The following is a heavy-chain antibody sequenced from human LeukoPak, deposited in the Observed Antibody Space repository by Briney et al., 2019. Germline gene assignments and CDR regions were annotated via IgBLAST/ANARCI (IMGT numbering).Heavy chain of an antibody. V-gene: IGHV1-2*04. J-gene: IGHJ4*02. D-gene: IGHD6-13*01. CDR1: GYTFTGYY. Sequence: ASVKVSCKASGYTFTGYYMHWVRQAPGQGLEWMGWINPNSGGTNYAQKFQGWVTMTRDTSTSTAYMELSRLRSDDTAVYYCARGYSSSWYYDYWGQGTLVTVSS. CDR3: ARGYSSSWYYDY. CDR2: INPNSGGT.